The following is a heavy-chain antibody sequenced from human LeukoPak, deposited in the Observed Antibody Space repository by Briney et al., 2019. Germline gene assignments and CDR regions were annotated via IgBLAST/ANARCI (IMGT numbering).Heavy chain of an antibody. Sequence: GASVKVSCKASGYTFTSYDINWVRQAIGQGLEWMGWMNPNSGNTGYAQKFQGRVTMTRNTSISTAYMELSSLRSEDTAVYYCARAIRRQQLLIHYYYMDVWGKGTTVTVSS. CDR3: ARAIRRQQLLIHYYYMDV. CDR1: GYTFTSYD. J-gene: IGHJ6*03. V-gene: IGHV1-8*01. CDR2: MNPNSGNT. D-gene: IGHD6-13*01.